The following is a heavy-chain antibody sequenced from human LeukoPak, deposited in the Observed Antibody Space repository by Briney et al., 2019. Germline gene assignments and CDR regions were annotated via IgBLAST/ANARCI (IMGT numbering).Heavy chain of an antibody. D-gene: IGHD2-2*01. CDR3: ARRGVPPAYPQYYYFDY. CDR2: ISGDGGDI. CDR1: GFTFGIHY. V-gene: IGHV3-11*04. J-gene: IGHJ4*02. Sequence: GALRLSCATSGFTFGIHYMSWVRQAPGRGPEWISYISGDGGDIAYADSVKGRFTISRDNAKNSLYLQMNSLRAEDTAVYYCARRGVPPAYPQYYYFDYWGQGTLVTVSS.